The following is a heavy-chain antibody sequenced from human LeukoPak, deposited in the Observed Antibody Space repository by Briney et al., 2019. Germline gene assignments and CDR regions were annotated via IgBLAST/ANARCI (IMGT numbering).Heavy chain of an antibody. CDR2: IIPIFGTA. CDR3: AMTAAAPVYYFDY. Sequence: ASVKVSCKASGGTFSSYAISWVRQAPGQGLEWMGGIIPIFGTANYAQKFQGRVTITADESTSTAYMELSSLRSEDTAVHYCAMTAAAPVYYFDYWGQGTLVTVSS. CDR1: GGTFSSYA. J-gene: IGHJ4*02. D-gene: IGHD2-2*01. V-gene: IGHV1-69*13.